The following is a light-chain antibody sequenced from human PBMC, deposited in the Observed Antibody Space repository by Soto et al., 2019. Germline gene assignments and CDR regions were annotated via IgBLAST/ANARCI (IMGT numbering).Light chain of an antibody. J-gene: IGKJ1*01. CDR2: KAS. V-gene: IGKV1-5*03. CDR3: QQDSSYWT. Sequence: DIQMTQSPSTLSASVGDRVTITCRASQSISSWLAWYQQKPGKAPKLLIYKASSLESGVPSRFSGSGSGTEFTLTISRLQPDDVATYYYQQDSSYWTFGQGTKVEIK. CDR1: QSISSW.